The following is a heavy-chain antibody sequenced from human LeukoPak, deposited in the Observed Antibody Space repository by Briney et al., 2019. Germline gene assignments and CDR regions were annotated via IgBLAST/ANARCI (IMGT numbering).Heavy chain of an antibody. Sequence: GGALRLSCAASGVTFSSYEMNWVRQAPGKGVEWGSYISSSGSTIYYADTVKGRVTISRDNAKNSLYLQMNSLRAADTAVYYCARDRGSGWYVDYWGQGTLVTVSS. J-gene: IGHJ4*02. CDR2: ISSSGSTI. CDR1: GVTFSSYE. V-gene: IGHV3-48*03. CDR3: ARDRGSGWYVDY. D-gene: IGHD6-19*01.